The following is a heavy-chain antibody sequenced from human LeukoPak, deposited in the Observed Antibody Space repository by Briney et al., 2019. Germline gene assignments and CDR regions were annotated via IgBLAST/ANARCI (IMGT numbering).Heavy chain of an antibody. Sequence: PSETLSLTCTVSGDSLNNYFWTWIRQPAGKGLEWIGRIYSSGTTNYNPSLKSRLIMSVDTSKHQCSLNLSSATAADTAVYYCARDANARAWDYWGQGILVTVSS. CDR3: ARDANARAWDY. D-gene: IGHD1-1*01. CDR2: IYSSGTT. V-gene: IGHV4-4*07. J-gene: IGHJ4*02. CDR1: GDSLNNYF.